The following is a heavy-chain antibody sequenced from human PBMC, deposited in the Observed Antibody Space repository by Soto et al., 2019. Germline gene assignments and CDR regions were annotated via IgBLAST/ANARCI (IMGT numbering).Heavy chain of an antibody. D-gene: IGHD4-17*01. CDR2: ISGSGDTT. J-gene: IGHJ4*02. V-gene: IGHV3-23*01. CDR1: GFTFRNYS. Sequence: PGGSLRLSCAASGFTFRNYSMSLVRQAPGKWLEWVSSISGSGDTTYYADSVKGRFTISRDNFKKTLYLQMNSLRADDTAIFYCAKGTMTIPFEHWGQGXLVTVYS. CDR3: AKGTMTIPFEH.